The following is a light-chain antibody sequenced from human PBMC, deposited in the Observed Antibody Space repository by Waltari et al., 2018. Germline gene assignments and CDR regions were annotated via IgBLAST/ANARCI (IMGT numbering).Light chain of an antibody. Sequence: QSVLTQPPSVSAAPPQTVTISCSGASSHLGGNSVSWYQQLPGTAPNLIIYDDNKRPSGVPDRFSGAKSGTSATLGITGLQTGDEADYYCGTWDTSLNVVLFGGGTKLTVL. J-gene: IGLJ3*02. CDR2: DDN. CDR3: GTWDTSLNVVL. CDR1: SSHLGGNS. V-gene: IGLV1-51*01.